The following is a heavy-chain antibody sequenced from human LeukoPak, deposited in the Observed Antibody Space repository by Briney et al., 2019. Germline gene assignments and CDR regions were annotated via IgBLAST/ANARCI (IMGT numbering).Heavy chain of an antibody. V-gene: IGHV3-30*02. CDR2: IRYDGSNK. J-gene: IGHJ4*02. CDR3: ARGQTRDGYSKFYFDY. D-gene: IGHD5-24*01. Sequence: PGGSLRLSCAASGFTFSSYAMSWVRQAPGKGLEWVAFIRYDGSNKYYADSVKGRFTISRDNSKNTLYLQMNSLRAEDTAVYYCARGQTRDGYSKFYFDYWGQGTLVTVSS. CDR1: GFTFSSYA.